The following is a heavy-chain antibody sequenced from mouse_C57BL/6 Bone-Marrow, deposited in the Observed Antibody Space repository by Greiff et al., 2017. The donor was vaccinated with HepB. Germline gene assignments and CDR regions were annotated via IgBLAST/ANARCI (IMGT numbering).Heavy chain of an antibody. V-gene: IGHV1-59*01. D-gene: IGHD2-14*01. CDR3: AGYVAY. CDR1: GYTFTSYW. Sequence: QVQLQQPGAELVRPGTSVKLSCKASGYTFTSYWMHWVKQRPGQGLEWIGVIDPSDSYTNYNQKFKGKATLTVDTSSSTAYMQLSSLTSEDSAVYYCAGYVAYWGQGTLVTVSA. CDR2: IDPSDSYT. J-gene: IGHJ3*01.